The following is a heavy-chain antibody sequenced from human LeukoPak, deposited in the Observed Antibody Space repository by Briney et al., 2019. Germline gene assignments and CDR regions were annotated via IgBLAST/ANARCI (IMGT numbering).Heavy chain of an antibody. D-gene: IGHD5-24*01. Sequence: GGSLRLSCAASGFSVSNNCMSWVRQAPGKGLEWVSVFYVGGATYYANSVKGRFNISRDNSENTLYLQMKSLRSEDTAVYYCARGDGYNFFDYWGQGTLVTVSS. CDR1: GFSVSNNC. CDR3: ARGDGYNFFDY. CDR2: FYVGGAT. J-gene: IGHJ4*02. V-gene: IGHV3-53*01.